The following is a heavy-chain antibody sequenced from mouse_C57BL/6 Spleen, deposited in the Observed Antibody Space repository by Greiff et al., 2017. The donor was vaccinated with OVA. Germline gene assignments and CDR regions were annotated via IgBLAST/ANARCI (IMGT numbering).Heavy chain of an antibody. D-gene: IGHD1-1*01. CDR2: IDPSDSYT. J-gene: IGHJ3*01. CDR1: GYTFTSYW. Sequence: VQLQQPGAELVMPGASVKLSCKASGYTFTSYWMHWVKQRPGHGLEWIGEIDPSDSYTNYNQKFKGKATLTVDKSSSTAYMQLSSLTSEDSAVYYCARFYGSSYSFAYWGQGTLVTVSA. V-gene: IGHV1-69*01. CDR3: ARFYGSSYSFAY.